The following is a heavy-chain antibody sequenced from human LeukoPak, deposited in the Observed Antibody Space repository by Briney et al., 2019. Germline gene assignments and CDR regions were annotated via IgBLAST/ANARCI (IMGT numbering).Heavy chain of an antibody. J-gene: IGHJ5*02. D-gene: IGHD5-12*01. CDR3: ARGSYDRPQFDP. CDR1: GGTFSSYA. Sequence: ASVKVSCKASGGTFSSYAISWVRQAPGQGLEWMGWISAYNGNTNYAQKLQGRVTMTTDTSTSTAYMELRSLRSDDTAVYYCARGSYDRPQFDPWGQGTLVTVSS. CDR2: ISAYNGNT. V-gene: IGHV1-18*01.